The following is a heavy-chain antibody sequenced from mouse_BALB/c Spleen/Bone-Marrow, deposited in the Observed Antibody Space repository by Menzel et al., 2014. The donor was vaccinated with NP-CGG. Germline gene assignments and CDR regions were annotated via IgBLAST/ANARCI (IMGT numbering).Heavy chain of an antibody. V-gene: IGHV1-9*01. J-gene: IGHJ4*01. CDR2: ILPGSGST. CDR3: AXXXXYYAMDY. Sequence: VQLQQSGAELMKPGASVKISCKATGYTFSSYWIEWVKQRPGHGLEWIGEILPGSGSTNYNEKFKGKATFTADTSSNTAYMQLSSLTSEDSAVYYCAXXXXYYAMDYWGQGTSVTVSS. CDR1: GYTFSSYW.